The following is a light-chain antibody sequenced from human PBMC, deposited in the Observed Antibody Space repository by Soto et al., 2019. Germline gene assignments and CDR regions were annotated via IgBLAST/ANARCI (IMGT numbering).Light chain of an antibody. CDR1: SSDVGGYNY. Sequence: QSALTQPASVSGSPGQSITISCTGTSSDVGGYNYVSWYQQYPGKAPKVMIYEVTNRPSGVSNRFSGSKSGNTASLTISGLQAEDEADYYCSSYTSTNTLIFGGGTKLTVL. CDR3: SSYTSTNTLI. V-gene: IGLV2-14*01. CDR2: EVT. J-gene: IGLJ2*01.